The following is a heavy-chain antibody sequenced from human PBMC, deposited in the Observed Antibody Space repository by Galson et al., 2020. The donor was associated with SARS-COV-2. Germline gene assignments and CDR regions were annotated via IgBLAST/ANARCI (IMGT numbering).Heavy chain of an antibody. D-gene: IGHD3-3*01. CDR2: INSDGSST. J-gene: IGHJ6*04. CDR3: ASEGDFWSGRLDV. CDR1: GFTFSSYW. Sequence: GGSLRLSCAASGFTFSSYWMHWVRQAPGKGLVSVSRINSDGSSTSYADSVKGRFTIYRDNAKNTLHLQMNSLRAEDTAVYYCASEGDFWSGRLDVWGKGTTVTVSS. V-gene: IGHV3-74*01.